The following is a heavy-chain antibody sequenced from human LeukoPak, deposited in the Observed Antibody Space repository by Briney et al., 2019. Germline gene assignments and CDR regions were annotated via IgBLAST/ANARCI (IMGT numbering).Heavy chain of an antibody. D-gene: IGHD3-3*01. CDR3: ARGLSVWSGYSAVGAGWFDP. CDR2: ISYDGSNK. Sequence: PGGSLRLSCAASGFTFSSYAMHWVRQAPGKGLEWVAVISYDGSNKYYADSVKGRFTISRDNSKNTLYLQMNSLRAEDTAVYYCARGLSVWSGYSAVGAGWFDPWGQGTLVTVSS. CDR1: GFTFSSYA. V-gene: IGHV3-30-3*01. J-gene: IGHJ5*02.